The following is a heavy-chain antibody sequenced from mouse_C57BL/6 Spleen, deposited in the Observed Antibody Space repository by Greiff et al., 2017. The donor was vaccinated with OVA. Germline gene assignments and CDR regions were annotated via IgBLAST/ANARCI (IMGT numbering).Heavy chain of an antibody. Sequence: EVQLQQSGPGMVKPSQSLSLTCTVTGYSITSGYDWHWIRHFPGNKLEWMGYISYSGSTNYNPSLKSRISITHDTSKNHFFLKLNSVTTEDTATYYCARAPTVVGDWYFDVWGTGTTVTVSS. CDR2: ISYSGST. V-gene: IGHV3-1*01. CDR3: ARAPTVVGDWYFDV. CDR1: GYSITSGYD. J-gene: IGHJ1*03. D-gene: IGHD1-1*01.